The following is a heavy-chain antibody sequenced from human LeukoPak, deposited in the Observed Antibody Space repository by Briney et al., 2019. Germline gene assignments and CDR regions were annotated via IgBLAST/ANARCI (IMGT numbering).Heavy chain of an antibody. CDR1: GFTFNNYA. Sequence: GGSLRLSCAASGFTFNNYAMSWVRQAPGKGLEWVSAISGSGGSTYYADSVKGRFTISRDNSKNTLYLQMNSLRAEDTAVYYCAKRDCSSTSCYYDYWGQGTLVTVSS. D-gene: IGHD2-2*01. CDR3: AKRDCSSTSCYYDY. J-gene: IGHJ4*02. CDR2: ISGSGGST. V-gene: IGHV3-23*01.